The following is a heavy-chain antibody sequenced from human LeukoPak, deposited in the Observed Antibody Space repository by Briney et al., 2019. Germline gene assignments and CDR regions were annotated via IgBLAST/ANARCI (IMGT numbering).Heavy chain of an antibody. J-gene: IGHJ6*03. CDR3: ARGGTQYYYYYYMDV. Sequence: SETLSLTCTVSGGSISSYYWSWLRQPPGKGLEWIGYIYYSGSINYNPSLKSRVTISVDTSKNQFSLKLSSVTAADTAVYYCARGGTQYYYYYYMDVWGKGTTVTVSS. CDR1: GGSISSYY. V-gene: IGHV4-59*01. CDR2: IYYSGSI. D-gene: IGHD1-14*01.